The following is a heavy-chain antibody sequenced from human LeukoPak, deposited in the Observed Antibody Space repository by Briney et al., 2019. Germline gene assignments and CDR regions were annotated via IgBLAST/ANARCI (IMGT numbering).Heavy chain of an antibody. Sequence: ASVKVSCKASGYSFTSYGISWARQAPGQGLEWMGWISMYNGNTNYAQKLQGRVTMTTDTSTRTAYMELRSLRSDDTAVYYCARRDLAAYGSGSYYLLGSWGQGTLVTVSS. J-gene: IGHJ4*02. CDR3: ARRDLAAYGSGSYYLLGS. CDR1: GYSFTSYG. V-gene: IGHV1-18*01. D-gene: IGHD3-10*01. CDR2: ISMYNGNT.